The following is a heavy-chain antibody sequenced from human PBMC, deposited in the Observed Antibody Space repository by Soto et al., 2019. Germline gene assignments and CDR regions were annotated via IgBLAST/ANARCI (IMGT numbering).Heavy chain of an antibody. D-gene: IGHD3-22*01. CDR1: GFTFSSYA. V-gene: IGHV3-30-3*01. Sequence: GGSLRLSCAASGFTFSSYAMHWVRQAPGKGLEWVAVISYDGSNKYYADSVKGRFTISRDNSKNTLYLQMNSLRAEDTAVYYCARGSGLEYYYDSSGSLDYWGQGTLVTVS. CDR2: ISYDGSNK. J-gene: IGHJ4*02. CDR3: ARGSGLEYYYDSSGSLDY.